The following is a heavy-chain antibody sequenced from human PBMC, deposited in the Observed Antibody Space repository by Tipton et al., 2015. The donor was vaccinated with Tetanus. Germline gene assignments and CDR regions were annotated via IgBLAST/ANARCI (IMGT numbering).Heavy chain of an antibody. Sequence: TLSLTCSVSGGSISSGGYYWSWIRQHPGKGLEWLGYIYYTGNTYYNPSLKSRLTISLDTSKNHFSLRLTSLSAADTAVYFCARRGGXXTFXXXXQGTXVTVSS. CDR3: ARRGGXXTFXX. CDR2: IYYTGNT. D-gene: IGHD1-26*01. V-gene: IGHV4-31*03. CDR1: GGSISSGGYY. J-gene: IGHJ4*02.